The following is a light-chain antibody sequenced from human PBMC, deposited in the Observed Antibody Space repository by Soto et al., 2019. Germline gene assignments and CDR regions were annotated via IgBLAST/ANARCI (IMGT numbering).Light chain of an antibody. V-gene: IGLV2-14*01. Sequence: QSALTQPASVSGSPGQSITISCTGTSSDVGGYNYVSWYQQHPGKAPKLMIYEVSNRPSGVSNRCSGSKSGNTASLTISGLQAEDEADYYCSSYTSSSTRVFGGGTKLPVL. CDR2: EVS. CDR1: SSDVGGYNY. J-gene: IGLJ3*02. CDR3: SSYTSSSTRV.